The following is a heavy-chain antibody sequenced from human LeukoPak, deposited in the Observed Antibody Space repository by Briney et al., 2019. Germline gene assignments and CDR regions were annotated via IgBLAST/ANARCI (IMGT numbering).Heavy chain of an antibody. J-gene: IGHJ4*02. CDR2: INHSGST. CDR3: ARGNLYYFDSSGYYFKFDY. Sequence: SETLSLTCAVYGGSFSGYYWSWIRQPPGKGLEWIGEINHSGSTNYIPSLKSRVTISVDTSKNQFSLKLSSVTAADTAVYYCARGNLYYFDSSGYYFKFDYWGQETLVTVSS. V-gene: IGHV4-34*01. D-gene: IGHD3-22*01. CDR1: GGSFSGYY.